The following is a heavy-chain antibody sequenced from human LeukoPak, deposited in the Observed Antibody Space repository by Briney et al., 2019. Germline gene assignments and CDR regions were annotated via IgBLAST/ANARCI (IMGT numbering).Heavy chain of an antibody. Sequence: GGSLRLSCAASGFTFSSYWMHWVRHAPGKGLVWVSGINNDGSSTKYADSVKGRFTISRDNAKNTLYLQMNGLRAEDTAVYYRSRSAYYDGSGNYYDYWGQGTLVTVSS. CDR1: GFTFSSYW. J-gene: IGHJ4*02. D-gene: IGHD3-22*01. CDR2: INNDGSST. V-gene: IGHV3-74*01. CDR3: SRSAYYDGSGNYYDY.